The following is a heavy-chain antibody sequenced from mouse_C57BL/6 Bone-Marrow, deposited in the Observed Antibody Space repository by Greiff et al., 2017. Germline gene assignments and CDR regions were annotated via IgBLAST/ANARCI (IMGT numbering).Heavy chain of an antibody. V-gene: IGHV5-6*01. CDR3: ARHPSSGSSYGFAY. J-gene: IGHJ3*01. CDR2: ISRGGSYT. Sequence: EVKLVESGGDFVKPGGSLKLSCAASGFTFSSYGLSWVRQTPDKRLEWVATISRGGSYTYYPDSVKGRFTISRDNAKNTLYLQLSSLKSEDTAMYYCARHPSSGSSYGFAYWGQGTLVTVSA. D-gene: IGHD1-1*01. CDR1: GFTFSSYG.